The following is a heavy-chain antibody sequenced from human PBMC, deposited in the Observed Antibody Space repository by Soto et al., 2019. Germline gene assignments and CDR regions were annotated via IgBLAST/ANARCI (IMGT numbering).Heavy chain of an antibody. V-gene: IGHV3-30*18. CDR1: GFTFSSYG. D-gene: IGHD4-17*01. Sequence: GGSLRLSCAASGFTFSSYGMHWVRQAPGKGLEWVAVISYDGSNKYYADSVKGRFTISRDNSKNTLYLQMNSLRAEDTAVYYCAKDQGPVTTQSGRYYYYYVMDVWGQGTTVTVSS. J-gene: IGHJ6*02. CDR2: ISYDGSNK. CDR3: AKDQGPVTTQSGRYYYYYVMDV.